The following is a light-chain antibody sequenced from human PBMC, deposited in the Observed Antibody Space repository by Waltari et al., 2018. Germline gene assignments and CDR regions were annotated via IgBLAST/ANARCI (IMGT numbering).Light chain of an antibody. V-gene: IGLV1-44*01. Sequence: QSVVTQSPSASGAPGQRVTISCSGSNSNIGSSTVNWYQKVPGTAPRLLIYSNDQRPSVVPDRFSASKSGTSASLAISGLQSEDEADYYCATWDARLTAVVFGGGTKVTVL. CDR1: NSNIGSST. J-gene: IGLJ2*01. CDR2: SND. CDR3: ATWDARLTAVV.